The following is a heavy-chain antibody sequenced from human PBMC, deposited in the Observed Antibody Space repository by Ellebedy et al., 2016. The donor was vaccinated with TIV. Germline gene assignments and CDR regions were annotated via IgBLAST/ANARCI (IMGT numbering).Heavy chain of an antibody. CDR3: AREYWGRIAAAGYWFDP. V-gene: IGHV1-2*02. D-gene: IGHD6-13*01. CDR1: GYTFTGYY. CDR2: INPNSGGT. J-gene: IGHJ5*02. Sequence: ASVKVSCKASGYTFTGYYMHWVRQAPGQGLEWMGWINPNSGGTNYAQKFQGRVTMTRDTSISTAYMELSRLRSDDTAVYYCAREYWGRIAAAGYWFDPWGQGTLVTVSS.